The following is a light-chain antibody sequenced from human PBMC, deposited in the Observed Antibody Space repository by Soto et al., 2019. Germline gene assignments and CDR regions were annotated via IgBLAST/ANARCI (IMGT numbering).Light chain of an antibody. CDR2: DVS. Sequence: QSALTQPRSVSGSPGQSVTISCTGTSGDVGGYNYVSWYQHHPGKAPKLMIYDVSKRLSGVPDRFSGSKSGNTASLTISGLQAEDEADYSCCSYAGSLTVLFGGGTKLTVL. CDR3: CSYAGSLTVL. J-gene: IGLJ2*01. V-gene: IGLV2-11*01. CDR1: SGDVGGYNY.